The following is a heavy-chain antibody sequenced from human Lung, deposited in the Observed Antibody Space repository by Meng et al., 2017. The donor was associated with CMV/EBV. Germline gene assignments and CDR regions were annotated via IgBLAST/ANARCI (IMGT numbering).Heavy chain of an antibody. J-gene: IGHJ6*02. CDR3: ARVRYYYDSSGPTAGGMDV. CDR2: ISSSSSYI. Sequence: GESXKISCAASGFTFSSYSMNWVRQAPGKGLEWVSSISSSSSYIYYADSVKGRFTISRDNAKNSLYLQMNSLRAEDTAVYYCARVRYYYDSSGPTAGGMDVWXQGTTVTVSS. V-gene: IGHV3-21*01. CDR1: GFTFSSYS. D-gene: IGHD3-22*01.